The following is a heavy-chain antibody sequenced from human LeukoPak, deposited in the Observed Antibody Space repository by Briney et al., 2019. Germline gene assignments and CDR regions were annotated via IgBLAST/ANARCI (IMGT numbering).Heavy chain of an antibody. CDR2: ISWNSGSI. Sequence: PGRSLRLSCAASGFTFDDYAMHWVRQAPGKGLEWVSGISWNSGSIGYADSVKGRFTISRDNAKNSLYLQMNSLRAEDTALYYCARDYGDYWWFDPWGQGTLATVSS. J-gene: IGHJ5*02. CDR1: GFTFDDYA. CDR3: ARDYGDYWWFDP. D-gene: IGHD4-17*01. V-gene: IGHV3-9*01.